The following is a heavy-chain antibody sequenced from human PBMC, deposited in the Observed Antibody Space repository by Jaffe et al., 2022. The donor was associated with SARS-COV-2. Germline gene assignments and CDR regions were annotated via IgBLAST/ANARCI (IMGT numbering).Heavy chain of an antibody. V-gene: IGHV3-30*18. J-gene: IGHJ4*02. CDR1: GFTFSSYG. D-gene: IGHD6-13*01. Sequence: QVQLVESGGGVVQPGRSLRLSCAASGFTFSSYGMHWVRQAPGKGLEWVAVISYDGSNKYYADSVKGRFTISRDNSKNTLYLQMNSLRAEDTAVYYCAKGGIAAAVFYYWGQGTLVTVSS. CDR3: AKGGIAAAVFYY. CDR2: ISYDGSNK.